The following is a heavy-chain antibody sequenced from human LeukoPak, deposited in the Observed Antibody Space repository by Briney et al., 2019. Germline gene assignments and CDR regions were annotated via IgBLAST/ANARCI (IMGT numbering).Heavy chain of an antibody. CDR3: ARDAVGATYGDY. CDR2: IWYDGSKK. CDR1: GFTFSSYG. V-gene: IGHV3-33*01. J-gene: IGHJ4*02. Sequence: GGSLRLSCAASGFTFSSYGMHWVSQAPGKGLEWVAVIWYDGSKKYYADSVKGRFTISRDNSKNTLYLQMNSLTAEDTALYYCARDAVGATYGDYWGQGTLVTVSS. D-gene: IGHD1-26*01.